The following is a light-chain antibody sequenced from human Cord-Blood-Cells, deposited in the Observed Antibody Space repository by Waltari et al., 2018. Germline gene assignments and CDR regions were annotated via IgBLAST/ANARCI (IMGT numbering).Light chain of an antibody. V-gene: IGLV1-40*01. J-gene: IGLJ1*01. Sequence: QSVLTQPPSVSGAPGQRVTISCTGSSSNIGAGYDVHWYQQLPGTAPKLLIYGNSNRPSGVPDRVSGSKSGTSASLAITGLQAEDEADYYRQSYDSSLSGYVFGTGTKVTVL. CDR3: QSYDSSLSGYV. CDR2: GNS. CDR1: SSNIGAGYD.